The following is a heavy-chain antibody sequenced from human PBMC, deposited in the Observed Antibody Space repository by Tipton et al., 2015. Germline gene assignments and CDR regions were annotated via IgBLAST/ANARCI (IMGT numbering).Heavy chain of an antibody. V-gene: IGHV4-39*07. Sequence: TLSLTCTVSGGSISSSSYYWAWIRQPPGKGLEWIGSFFHSGNTFHNPSLRSRVIISVDTSKNQISLTVTSVTAADTGFYYCARGDDDTAMATGFDYWGQGALVTVSS. CDR1: GGSISSSSYY. D-gene: IGHD5-18*01. CDR3: ARGDDDTAMATGFDY. CDR2: FFHSGNT. J-gene: IGHJ4*02.